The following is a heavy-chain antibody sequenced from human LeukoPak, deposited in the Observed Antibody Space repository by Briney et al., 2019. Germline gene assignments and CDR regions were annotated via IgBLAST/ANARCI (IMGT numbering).Heavy chain of an antibody. V-gene: IGHV3-30*02. D-gene: IGHD3-10*01. CDR1: GFNIEGHN. J-gene: IGHJ3*02. Sequence: GSLTLSCAASGFNIEGHNMHWVRQAPGKGLEWVSFIQHDGGRKWYVDSVKGRFAISRDNSKNTLSLQMNDLRLKDTAVYYCAKDFGSGRYAFDIWGQGTIVTVSS. CDR3: AKDFGSGRYAFDI. CDR2: IQHDGGRK.